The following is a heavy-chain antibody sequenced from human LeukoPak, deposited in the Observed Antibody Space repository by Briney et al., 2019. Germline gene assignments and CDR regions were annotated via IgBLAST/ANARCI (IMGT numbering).Heavy chain of an antibody. CDR1: GFTFSSYW. CDR2: IKDGGTTT. V-gene: IGHV3-74*01. CDR3: TTIRPGY. J-gene: IGHJ4*02. D-gene: IGHD5-12*01. Sequence: GGSLRLSCAASGFTFSSYWIHWGRHVPGKGLVWVSRIKDGGTTTDYADSVKGRCTISRDDAKKTLYLQKNSLRAEDTAVYYCTTIRPGYWGQGTLVTVSP.